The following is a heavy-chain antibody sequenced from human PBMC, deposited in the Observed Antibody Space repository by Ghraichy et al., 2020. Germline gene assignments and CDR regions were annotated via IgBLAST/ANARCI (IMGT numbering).Heavy chain of an antibody. D-gene: IGHD5-24*01. CDR3: AKDREDTDGYIPGEFDY. V-gene: IGHV3-9*01. CDR2: ISWNSGSI. CDR1: GFTFDDYA. J-gene: IGHJ4*02. Sequence: GGSLRLSCAASGFTFDDYAMHWVRQAPGKGLEWVSGISWNSGSIGYADSVKGRFTISRDNAKNSLYLQMNSLRAEDTALYYCAKDREDTDGYIPGEFDYWGQGTLVTVSS.